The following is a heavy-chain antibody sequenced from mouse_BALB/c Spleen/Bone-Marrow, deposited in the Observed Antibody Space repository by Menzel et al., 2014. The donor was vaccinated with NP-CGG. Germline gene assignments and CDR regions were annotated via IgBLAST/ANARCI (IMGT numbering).Heavy chain of an antibody. D-gene: IGHD2-4*01. V-gene: IGHV5-9-3*01. CDR3: ARHGITRLLDY. CDR2: ISSGGSYT. Sequence: EVQGVESGGGLVKPGGSLKLSCAASGFTFXSYAMSWVCQTPEKRLEWVATISSGGSYTYYPDSVKGRFTISRDNAKNTLYLQMSSLRSEDTAMYYCARHGITRLLDYWGQGTTLTVSS. J-gene: IGHJ2*01. CDR1: GFTFXSYA.